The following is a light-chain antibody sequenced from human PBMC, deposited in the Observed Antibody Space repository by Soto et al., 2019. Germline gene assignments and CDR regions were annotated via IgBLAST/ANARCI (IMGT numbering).Light chain of an antibody. CDR3: QVWDSTSAHVV. J-gene: IGLJ3*02. V-gene: IGLV3-21*02. CDR2: DNS. Sequence: SYELTQPPSVSVAPGQTARITCGGENIGRKSVYWYQQKPGQASVLVVSDNSDRPSEMPERFSGSKSGNTATLTITRVEAGDEADHYCQVWDSTSAHVVFGGGTKLTVL. CDR1: NIGRKS.